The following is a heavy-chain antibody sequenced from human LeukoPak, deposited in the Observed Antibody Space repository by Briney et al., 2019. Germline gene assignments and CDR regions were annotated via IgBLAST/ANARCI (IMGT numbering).Heavy chain of an antibody. D-gene: IGHD3-22*01. CDR1: GHTYSNAW. CDR3: TTVPIVVVIKIGYFDY. V-gene: IGHV3-15*01. Sequence: PGVSLTLPCAASGHTYSNAWVSGVRQARGKGREWGGRIKSKKYGGTTDYAAPVKGRFTISRDDSKNTLYLQMNSMKTEDTAVYYCTTVPIVVVIKIGYFDYWGQGTLVTVSS. J-gene: IGHJ4*02. CDR2: IKSKKYGGTT.